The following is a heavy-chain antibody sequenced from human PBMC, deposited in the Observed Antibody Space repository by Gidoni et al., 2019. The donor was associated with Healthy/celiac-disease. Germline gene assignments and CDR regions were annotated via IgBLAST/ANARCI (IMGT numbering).Heavy chain of an antibody. J-gene: IGHJ4*02. CDR1: GGSISSGGYS. CDR2: IYYSGST. V-gene: IGHV4-31*03. CDR3: ARDLNAGNYFDY. D-gene: IGHD2-2*01. Sequence: QVQLQESGPGLVKPSQTLSLTCTVSGGSISSGGYSWSWIRQHPGKGLEWIGYIYYSGSTYYNPSLKSRVTISVDTSKNQFSLKLSSVTAADTAVYYCARDLNAGNYFDYWGQGTLVTVSS.